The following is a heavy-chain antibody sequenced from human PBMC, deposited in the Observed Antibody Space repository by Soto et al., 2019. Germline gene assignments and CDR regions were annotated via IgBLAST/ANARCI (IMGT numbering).Heavy chain of an antibody. CDR2: IRQDGGAQ. V-gene: IGHV3-7*03. D-gene: IGHD3-10*01. CDR1: GFTFTTYW. CDR3: VRGGHGSGSYLGSS. Sequence: GGSRRLSCVASGFTFTTYWMSWVRQAPGKGLEWVANIRQDGGAQYYVDSVKGGFTISRDNAKNSVYLQMDSLRVEDTAVYYCVRGGHGSGSYLGSSWGQGILVTVSS. J-gene: IGHJ5*02.